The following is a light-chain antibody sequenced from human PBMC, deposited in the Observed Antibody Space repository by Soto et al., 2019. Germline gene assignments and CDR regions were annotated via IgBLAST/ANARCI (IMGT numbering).Light chain of an antibody. CDR3: QHVGT. V-gene: IGKV1-5*03. Sequence: DIQMTQSPSTLSASVGDRVTITCRASQSISTRLAWYQQKPGSAPNLLIYKASDLKTGVPSRFSGSGSGTEFTLSITTLQSDDFSTYDCQHVGTFGQGTQVEIK. CDR1: QSISTR. J-gene: IGKJ1*01. CDR2: KAS.